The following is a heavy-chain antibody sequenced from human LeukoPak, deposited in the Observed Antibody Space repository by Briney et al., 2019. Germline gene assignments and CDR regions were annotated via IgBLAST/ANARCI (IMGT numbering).Heavy chain of an antibody. D-gene: IGHD3-3*01. CDR2: ISAYNGNT. CDR3: ARGSDDFWSGYSPSY. Sequence: ASVKVSCKASGGTFSSYTISWVRQAPGQGLEWMGWISAYNGNTNYAQKFQGRVTMTRDTSISTAYMELSRLRSDDTAVYYCARGSDDFWSGYSPSYWGQGTLVTVSS. J-gene: IGHJ4*02. V-gene: IGHV1-2*02. CDR1: GGTFSSYT.